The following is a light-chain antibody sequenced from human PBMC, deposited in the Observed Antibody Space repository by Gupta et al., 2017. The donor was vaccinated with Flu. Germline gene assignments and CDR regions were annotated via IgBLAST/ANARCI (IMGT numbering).Light chain of an antibody. V-gene: IGKV3-20*01. CDR1: QSVSSSY. CDR2: GAS. CDR3: QQYGSSPRT. Sequence: EIVLTQSPGNLSLSPGERATLSCRASQSVSSSYLAGYQQKPGQAPRLLIYGASSRATGIPDRCIGSGSGTDFTLTISRLEPEDFAVYYCQQYGSSPRTFGQGTKVEIK. J-gene: IGKJ1*01.